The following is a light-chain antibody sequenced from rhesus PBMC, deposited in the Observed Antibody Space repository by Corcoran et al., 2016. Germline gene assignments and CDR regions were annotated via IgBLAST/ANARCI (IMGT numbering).Light chain of an antibody. J-gene: IGKJ4*01. CDR1: ENVNNY. Sequence: DIQMTQSPSSLSASVGDRVTITCRASENVNNYLNWYQQKPGKALKLLIYKASPLQSGVPSRFSGSGSGTAYTFTISSLQPEDVATYCCQHGYGTPLTFGGGTKVELK. CDR2: KAS. CDR3: QHGYGTPLT. V-gene: IGKV1-74*01.